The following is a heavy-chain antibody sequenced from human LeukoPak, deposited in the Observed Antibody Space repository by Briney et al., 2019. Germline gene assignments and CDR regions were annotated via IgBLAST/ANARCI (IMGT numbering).Heavy chain of an antibody. CDR1: GFTFNSYA. J-gene: IGHJ4*02. V-gene: IGHV3-48*04. D-gene: IGHD3-3*01. CDR2: ISSSSSTI. CDR3: ARGDFWSGYQIDY. Sequence: GGSLRLSCAASGFTFNSYAMYWVRQAPGKGLEWVSYISSSSSTIYYADSVKGRFTISRDNAKNSLYLQMNSLRAEDTAVYYCARGDFWSGYQIDYWGQGTLVTVSS.